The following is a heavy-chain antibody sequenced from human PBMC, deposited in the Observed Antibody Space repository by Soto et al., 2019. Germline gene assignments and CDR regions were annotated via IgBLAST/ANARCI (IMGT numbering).Heavy chain of an antibody. D-gene: IGHD6-13*01. Sequence: SVKVSCKASGGTFSSYAISWVRQAPGQGLEWMGGIIPISGTTNYAQKFQGRVTMTTDTSISTAYMELSRLRSDDTAVYYCARESPSVAAAGSDTNWFDPWGQGTLVTVSS. CDR3: ARESPSVAAAGSDTNWFDP. CDR1: GGTFSSYA. J-gene: IGHJ5*02. V-gene: IGHV1-69*05. CDR2: IIPISGTT.